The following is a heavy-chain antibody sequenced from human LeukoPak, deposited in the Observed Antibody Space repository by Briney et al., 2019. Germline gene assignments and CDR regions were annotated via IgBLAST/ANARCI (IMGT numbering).Heavy chain of an antibody. D-gene: IGHD5-18*01. V-gene: IGHV3-23*01. CDR2: ISGNGGTT. J-gene: IGHJ4*02. CDR1: GFTFNTYA. Sequence: GGSLRLSCAASGFTFNTYAMSWVRQAPGKGLEWVSGISGNGGTTYYPDSVTGRFTISKDISKSTLYLQINSLRAEDTAMYYCAKMYGYSYGHIDYWGQGTLVTVST. CDR3: AKMYGYSYGHIDY.